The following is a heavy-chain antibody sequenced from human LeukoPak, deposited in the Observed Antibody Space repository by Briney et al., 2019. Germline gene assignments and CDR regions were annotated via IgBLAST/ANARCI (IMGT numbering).Heavy chain of an antibody. D-gene: IGHD5-12*01. CDR1: GFTFTTYW. V-gene: IGHV3-7*01. J-gene: IGHJ4*02. CDR2: IKQDGSEK. CDR3: ARGGGYAWDY. Sequence: GGSLRLSCATSGFTFTTYWMNWVRQAPGKGLEWVANIKQDGSEKYYVDSVKGRFTISRDNARNSLYLQMNSLRADDTAVYYCARGGGYAWDYWGQGTLVTVSS.